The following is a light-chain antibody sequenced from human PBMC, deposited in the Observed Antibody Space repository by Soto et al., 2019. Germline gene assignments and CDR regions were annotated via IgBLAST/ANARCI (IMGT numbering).Light chain of an antibody. CDR3: QQYNKWPLT. Sequence: EIVMTQSPATLSVSPGERATLSCRASQSVSNNFAWYQPKPGQAPRLLIYHASPRATGIPARFSGSGSGTEFTRTMSSLQSEEFAVYYFQQYNKWPLTFGGGTKAEIK. CDR2: HAS. V-gene: IGKV3-15*01. CDR1: QSVSNN. J-gene: IGKJ4*02.